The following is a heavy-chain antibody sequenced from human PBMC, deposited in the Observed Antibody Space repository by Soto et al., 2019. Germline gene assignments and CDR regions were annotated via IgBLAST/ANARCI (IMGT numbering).Heavy chain of an antibody. CDR1: GLTVNSNY. V-gene: IGHV3-66*01. Sequence: GVLRLSCAASGLTVNSNYMSWVRQAPGKGLEWVAILHSGGTTFYADSVQDRFTISRDSSKNTLYLQMNSLRDDDTAVYFCARASTVTTIFDYWGQGALVTVSS. J-gene: IGHJ4*02. CDR2: LHSGGTT. D-gene: IGHD4-17*01. CDR3: ARASTVTTIFDY.